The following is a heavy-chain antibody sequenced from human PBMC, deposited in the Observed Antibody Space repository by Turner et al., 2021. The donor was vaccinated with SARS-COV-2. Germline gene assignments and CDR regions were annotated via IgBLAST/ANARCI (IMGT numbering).Heavy chain of an antibody. CDR2: ISSSSSYI. J-gene: IGHJ6*02. Sequence: EVQLVESGGDLVKPGGSLGLSFAASGFTFLSYSMNWVRQAPGKGLEWVSAISSSSSYIYYADSVKGRFNISRDNAKNSLYLQMNGLRAEDTAVYYCARDLYDFWSGDHSYYYGMDVWGQGTTVTVSS. CDR3: ARDLYDFWSGDHSYYYGMDV. V-gene: IGHV3-21*01. CDR1: GFTFLSYS. D-gene: IGHD3-3*01.